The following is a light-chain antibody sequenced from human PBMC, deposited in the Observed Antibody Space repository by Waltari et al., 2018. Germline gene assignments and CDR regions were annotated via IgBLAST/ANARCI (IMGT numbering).Light chain of an antibody. CDR3: MSYTTSTTVI. CDR1: SSDIVAYYY. Sequence: QSALTQPASVSGSPGPSITISCTGTSSDIVAYYYVSWYQQCPGKAPDLIIYDVTSRPSGVSSRFSGSKSGTTASLTISGLQFEDEADYYCMSYTTSTTVIFGGGTKLTVL. V-gene: IGLV2-14*03. CDR2: DVT. J-gene: IGLJ2*01.